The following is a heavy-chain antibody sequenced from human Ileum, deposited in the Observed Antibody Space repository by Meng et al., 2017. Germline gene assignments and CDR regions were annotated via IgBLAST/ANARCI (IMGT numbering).Heavy chain of an antibody. CDR1: GFSFTNYW. Sequence: GGPLRLSCAASGFSFTNYWMSWVRQAPGKGLEWVANIKPDGSEIYYVDSVKGRFTISRDNAKNSLYLQMNSLRAEDTAVYFCADGRNYHSGSHPWGQGTLVTVSS. V-gene: IGHV3-7*01. D-gene: IGHD3-16*01. CDR3: ADGRNYHSGSHP. CDR2: IKPDGSEI. J-gene: IGHJ5*02.